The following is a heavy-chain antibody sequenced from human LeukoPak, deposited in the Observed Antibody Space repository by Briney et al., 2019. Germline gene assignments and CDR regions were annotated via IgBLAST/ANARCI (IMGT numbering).Heavy chain of an antibody. CDR2: IYYSGST. Sequence: SETLSLTCTVSGGSISSYYWSWIRQPPGKGLEWIGYIYYSGSTNYNPSLKSRVTISVDTSTNQFSLKLSSVTAADTAVYYCARVRGYDILTGYFDYWGQGTLVTVSS. CDR3: ARVRGYDILTGYFDY. CDR1: GGSISSYY. J-gene: IGHJ4*02. D-gene: IGHD3-9*01. V-gene: IGHV4-59*01.